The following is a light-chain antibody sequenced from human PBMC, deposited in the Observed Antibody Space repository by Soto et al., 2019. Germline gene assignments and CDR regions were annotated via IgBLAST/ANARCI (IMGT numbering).Light chain of an antibody. Sequence: DIVLTQSPGTLSLSPGERATLSCRASQSISSNYLAWYQQKPGQAPRLLIYGASSRATGIPDRFSGSGSGTDVTLTISRLEPEDFAVFYFQQYDASPYTFGQGTKLEIK. CDR1: QSISSNY. J-gene: IGKJ2*01. V-gene: IGKV3-20*01. CDR2: GAS. CDR3: QQYDASPYT.